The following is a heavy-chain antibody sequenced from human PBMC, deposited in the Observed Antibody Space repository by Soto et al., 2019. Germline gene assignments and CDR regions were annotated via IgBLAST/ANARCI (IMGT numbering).Heavy chain of an antibody. J-gene: IGHJ4*02. CDR2: ISNSGSYT. D-gene: IGHD2-2*01. Sequence: QVQLVESGGGLVKPGGSLRLSCAASGFSFSDWYMTWIRQAPGKGLEWISYISNSGSYTNYADSVKGRFTISRDNAKNSLYLQMSSLTIEDTAVYYCARGQNNPSDWGQGTLVTVSS. CDR1: GFSFSDWY. V-gene: IGHV3-11*06. CDR3: ARGQNNPSD.